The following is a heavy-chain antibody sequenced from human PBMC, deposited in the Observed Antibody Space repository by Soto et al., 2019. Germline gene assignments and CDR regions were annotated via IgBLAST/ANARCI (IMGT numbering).Heavy chain of an antibody. D-gene: IGHD3-16*02. CDR2: ISYSGDT. V-gene: IGHV4-31*03. J-gene: IGHJ5*02. CDR3: ARGRHSDDNGYREFDP. Sequence: PSETLSLTCTASGGSISSGRYYWGWVRHYPGRGLEWIGYISYSGDTYYNQSLQSRVTISADTSQNQFSLRLSSVTAADTAVYFCARGRHSDDNGYREFDPWSQVTQVTVSS. CDR1: GGSISSGRYY.